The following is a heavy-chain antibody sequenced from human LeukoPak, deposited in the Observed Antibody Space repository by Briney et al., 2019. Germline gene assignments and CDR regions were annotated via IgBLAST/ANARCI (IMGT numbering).Heavy chain of an antibody. Sequence: GGSLRLSCTVSGFTVSSNSMSWVRQAPGKGLEWVSFIYSDNTHYSDSVKGRFTISRDNSKNTLYLQMNSLRAEDTAVYYCARGMIPAGAFDIWGQGTMVTVSS. D-gene: IGHD3-22*01. CDR3: ARGMIPAGAFDI. CDR1: GFTVSSNS. J-gene: IGHJ3*02. CDR2: IYSDNT. V-gene: IGHV3-53*01.